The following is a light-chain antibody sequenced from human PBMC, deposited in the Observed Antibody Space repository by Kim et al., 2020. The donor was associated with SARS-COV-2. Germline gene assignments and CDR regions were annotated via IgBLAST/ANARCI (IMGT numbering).Light chain of an antibody. CDR3: QQYNTFPYT. CDR2: ATS. Sequence: DIQMAQSPPSLSASVGDRVTITCRASQGIVNDLGWFQQKPGKAPKSLIYATSSLQIGVPPRFSASASGADFTLTISSLQPEDVAVYYCQQYNTFPYTFGQGTKLEI. V-gene: IGKV1-16*01. CDR1: QGIVND. J-gene: IGKJ2*01.